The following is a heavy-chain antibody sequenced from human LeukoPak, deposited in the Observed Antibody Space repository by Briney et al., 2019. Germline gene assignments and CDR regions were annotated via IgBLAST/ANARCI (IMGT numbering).Heavy chain of an antibody. CDR2: ISSSGSTI. D-gene: IGHD3-10*01. J-gene: IGHJ4*02. CDR1: GFTFSSYE. Sequence: PGGSLRLSCAASGFTFSSYEMNWVRQAPGKGLEWVSYISSSGSTIYYADSVKGRFTISRDNAKNSLYLQMNSLRAEDTAVYYCASRSYYLDNWGQGTLVTVSS. CDR3: ASRSYYLDN. V-gene: IGHV3-48*03.